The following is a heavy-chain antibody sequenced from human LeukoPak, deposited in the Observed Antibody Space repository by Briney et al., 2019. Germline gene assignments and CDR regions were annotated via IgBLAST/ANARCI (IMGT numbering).Heavy chain of an antibody. D-gene: IGHD1-14*01. V-gene: IGHV4-59*01. J-gene: IGHJ4*02. CDR1: GDSSNYYY. CDR2: IYYSGST. Sequence: PSETLSLTCTVSGDSSNYYYWTWIRQPPGKGLEWIGYIYYSGSTNYNPSLKSRVTISVDTSKNQFSLKLSSVTAADTAVYYCARGRYYFDYWGQGTLVTVSS. CDR3: ARGRYYFDY.